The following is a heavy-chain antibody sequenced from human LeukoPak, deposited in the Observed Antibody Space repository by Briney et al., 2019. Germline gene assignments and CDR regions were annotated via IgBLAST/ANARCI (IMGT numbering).Heavy chain of an antibody. CDR1: GFTFSSLA. Sequence: PGGSLRLSCTASGFTFSSLAMHWVRQAPGKGLEWVSGISGSGDATYYADSVRGRFTVSRDNSKNTLYLQMSSLRAEDTALYFCARVLSIGFHYDYWGSGTLVTVSS. CDR3: ARVLSIGFHYDY. D-gene: IGHD3-22*01. V-gene: IGHV3-23*01. J-gene: IGHJ4*02. CDR2: ISGSGDAT.